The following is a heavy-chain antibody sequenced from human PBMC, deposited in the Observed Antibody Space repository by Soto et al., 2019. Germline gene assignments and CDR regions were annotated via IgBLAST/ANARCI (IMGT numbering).Heavy chain of an antibody. CDR3: ARDLQQNEEVIITTKGDY. CDR2: IIPIFGTA. CDR1: GGTFSSYA. V-gene: IGHV1-69*01. D-gene: IGHD3-10*01. Sequence: QVQLVQSGAEVKKPGSSVKVSCKASGGTFSSYAISWVRQAPGQGLEWMGGIIPIFGTANYAQKFQGRVTITAEESTSTAYMELSSLRSEDTAVYYCARDLQQNEEVIITTKGDYWGQGTLVTVSS. J-gene: IGHJ4*02.